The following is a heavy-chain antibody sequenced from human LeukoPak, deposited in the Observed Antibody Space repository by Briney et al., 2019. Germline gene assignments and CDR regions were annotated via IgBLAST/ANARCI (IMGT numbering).Heavy chain of an antibody. CDR1: GFTFSSYW. Sequence: PGGSLRLSCAASGFTFSSYWMSWVRQAPGKGLEWVAVISYDGSNKYYADSVKGRFTISRDNSKNTLYLQMNSLRAEDTAVYYCAKTPAYSGSYLVYWGQGTLVTVSS. D-gene: IGHD1-26*01. V-gene: IGHV3-30*18. CDR2: ISYDGSNK. CDR3: AKTPAYSGSYLVY. J-gene: IGHJ4*02.